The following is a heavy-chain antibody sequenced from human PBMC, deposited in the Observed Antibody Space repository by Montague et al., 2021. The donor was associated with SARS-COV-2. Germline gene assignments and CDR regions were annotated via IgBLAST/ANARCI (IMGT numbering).Heavy chain of an antibody. CDR1: GFSLKTSGEG. D-gene: IGHD4-17*01. Sequence: PALVKPTQTLTLTCTFSGFSLKTSGEGVGWIRQSPGKAPEWLALIYWSDDKPYSPSLKSRLTITKDTSKNQVVLTMTNMDPVDTVTYYCAHSYGDYLFDYWGQGTLVTVSS. CDR3: AHSYGDYLFDY. V-gene: IGHV2-5*01. J-gene: IGHJ4*02. CDR2: IYWSDDK.